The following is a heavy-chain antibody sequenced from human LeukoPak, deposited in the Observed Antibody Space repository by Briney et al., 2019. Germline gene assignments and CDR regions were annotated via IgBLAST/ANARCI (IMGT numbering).Heavy chain of an antibody. J-gene: IGHJ6*02. D-gene: IGHD3-3*01. CDR1: GGSFSGYY. CDR3: AVMRLSITIFGVVNGVEGMDV. V-gene: IGHV4-34*01. Sequence: SETLSLTCAVYGGSFSGYYWSWIRQPPGKGLEWIGEINHSGSTNYNPSLKSRVTISVDTSKNQFSLKLSSVTAADTAVYYCAVMRLSITIFGVVNGVEGMDVWGQGTTVTVSS. CDR2: INHSGST.